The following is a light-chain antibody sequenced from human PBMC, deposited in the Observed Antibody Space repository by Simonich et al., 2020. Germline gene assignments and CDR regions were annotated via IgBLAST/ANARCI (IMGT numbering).Light chain of an antibody. J-gene: IGLJ3*02. CDR2: DVS. CDR1: SSDVGGYNY. V-gene: IGLV2-14*03. CDR3: SSYTSSSRV. Sequence: QSALTQPASVSGSPGQSITISCTGTSSDVGGYNYVSWYQQHPGKAPKLMLYDVSHRPSGVSNRFAGSKSGNTASLTISGLQAEDEADYYCSSYTSSSRVFGGGTKLTVL.